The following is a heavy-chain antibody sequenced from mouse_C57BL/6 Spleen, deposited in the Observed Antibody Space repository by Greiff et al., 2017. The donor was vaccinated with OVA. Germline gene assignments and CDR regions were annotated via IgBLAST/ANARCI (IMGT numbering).Heavy chain of an antibody. D-gene: IGHD1-1*01. CDR1: GYTFTSYW. CDR3: ARPYYYGSSYPYAMDY. Sequence: VQLQQPGAELVRPGTSVKLSCKASGYTFTSYWMHWVKQRPGQGLEWIGVIDPSDSYTNYNQKFKGKATLTVDTSSSKAYMLLSSLTSDDSAVFYCARPYYYGSSYPYAMDYWGQGTSVTVSS. CDR2: IDPSDSYT. V-gene: IGHV1-59*01. J-gene: IGHJ4*01.